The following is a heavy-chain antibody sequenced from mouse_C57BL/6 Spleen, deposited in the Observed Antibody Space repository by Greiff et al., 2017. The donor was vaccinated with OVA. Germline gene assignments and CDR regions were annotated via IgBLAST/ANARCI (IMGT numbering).Heavy chain of an antibody. D-gene: IGHD2-1*01. J-gene: IGHJ2*01. Sequence: EVKLQESGGGLVKPGGSLKLSCAASGFTFSDYGMHWVRQAPEKGLEWVAYISSGSSTIYYADTVKGRFTISRDNAKNTLFLQMTSLRSEDTAMYYCVYGNYPYYFDYWGQGTTLTVSS. CDR2: ISSGSSTI. CDR1: GFTFSDYG. V-gene: IGHV5-17*01. CDR3: VYGNYPYYFDY.